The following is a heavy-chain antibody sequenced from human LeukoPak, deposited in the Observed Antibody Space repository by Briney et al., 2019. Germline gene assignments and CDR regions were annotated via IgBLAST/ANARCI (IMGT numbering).Heavy chain of an antibody. D-gene: IGHD2-2*01. V-gene: IGHV3-64*01. Sequence: QPGGSLRLSCAASGFTFVDYAMHWVRQAPGKGLEYVSGIGSNGDSTYYANSVKGRFTMSRDNSKNTLYLQIDSLRAEDTAMFYCARPAHLYCSNTCYFDYWGQGTLVTVSS. CDR1: GFTFVDYA. J-gene: IGHJ4*02. CDR2: IGSNGDST. CDR3: ARPAHLYCSNTCYFDY.